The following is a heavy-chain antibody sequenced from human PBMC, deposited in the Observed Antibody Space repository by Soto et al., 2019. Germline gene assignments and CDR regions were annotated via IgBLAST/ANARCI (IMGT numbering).Heavy chain of an antibody. CDR3: ASMVAGPDY. J-gene: IGHJ4*02. D-gene: IGHD6-19*01. Sequence: ASVKVSCKASGYTFTSYYMHWVRQAPGQGLEWMGIINPSGGSTSYAQKIQGRVTMTRTTSISTAYMELSSLRSEDTAVYYCASMVAGPDYWGQGILVTVAS. CDR2: INPSGGST. CDR1: GYTFTSYY. V-gene: IGHV1-46*01.